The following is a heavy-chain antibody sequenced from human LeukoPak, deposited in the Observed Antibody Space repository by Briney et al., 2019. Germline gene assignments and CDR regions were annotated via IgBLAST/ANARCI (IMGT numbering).Heavy chain of an antibody. V-gene: IGHV6-1*01. CDR1: GDSVSSNSAA. J-gene: IGHJ3*02. CDR2: TYYRSKWYN. D-gene: IGHD3-16*02. Sequence: SQTLSLTCAISGDSVSSNSAAWNWIRQSPSRGLEWLGRTYYRSKWYNDYAVSVKSRININPGTSTHQFSLQLNSVTPEDTAVYYCARGPSYVWGSYRYSPDAFDIWGQGTMVTVSS. CDR3: ARGPSYVWGSYRYSPDAFDI.